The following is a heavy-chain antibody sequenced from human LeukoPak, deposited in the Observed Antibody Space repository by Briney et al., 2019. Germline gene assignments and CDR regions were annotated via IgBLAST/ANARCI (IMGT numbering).Heavy chain of an antibody. V-gene: IGHV3-11*01. CDR2: ISSSGNTI. CDR1: GFTFSDYY. D-gene: IGHD6-13*01. CDR3: ARPKYSSSWQIFDY. Sequence: KPGGSLRLSCAASGFTFSDYYTSWIRQAPGKGLEWVSYISSSGNTIYYADSVKGRFTISRDNAKNSVFLQMNSLRAEDTAVYYCARPKYSSSWQIFDYWGQGTLVTASS. J-gene: IGHJ4*02.